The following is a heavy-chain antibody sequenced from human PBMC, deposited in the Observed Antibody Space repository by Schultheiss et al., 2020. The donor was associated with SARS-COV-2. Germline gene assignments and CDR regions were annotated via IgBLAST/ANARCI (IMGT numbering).Heavy chain of an antibody. CDR3: ARDHNYYGSGPFDT. Sequence: SETLSLTCTVSGGSISSYYWSWIRQPPGKGLEWIGYVYQSGSTNYNPSLKSRVSISVDTSKIQFSLKVTSVTAADTAVYYCARDHNYYGSGPFDTWGQGTLVTVSS. CDR1: GGSISSYY. V-gene: IGHV4-59*01. J-gene: IGHJ4*02. CDR2: VYQSGST. D-gene: IGHD3-10*01.